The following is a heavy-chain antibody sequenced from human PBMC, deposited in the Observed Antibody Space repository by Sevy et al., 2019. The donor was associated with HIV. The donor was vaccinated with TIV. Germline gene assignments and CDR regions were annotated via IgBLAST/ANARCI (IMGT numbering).Heavy chain of an antibody. CDR3: ARGSRGYSYG. CDR1: GDSVSSGSYF. CDR2: ISYSGST. V-gene: IGHV4-61*01. D-gene: IGHD5-18*01. J-gene: IGHJ4*02. Sequence: SETVSLTCTVSGDSVSSGSYFWSWIRQPPGKGLEWIGYISYSGSTNYNPSLKSRVTISVDTSKKQFSLKLTSVTAADTAVYFCARGSRGYSYGWGQGTLVTVSS.